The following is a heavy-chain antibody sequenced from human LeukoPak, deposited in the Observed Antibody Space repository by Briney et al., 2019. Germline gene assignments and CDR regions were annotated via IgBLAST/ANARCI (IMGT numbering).Heavy chain of an antibody. D-gene: IGHD6-6*01. Sequence: GGSLRLSCAASGFTFSSYSMNWVRQAPGKGLEWASYISSSSSTIYYADSVKGRFTISRDNAKNSLYLQMNSLRAEDTAVYYCARDIRPEGAFDIWGQGTMVTVSS. J-gene: IGHJ3*02. CDR1: GFTFSSYS. CDR3: ARDIRPEGAFDI. CDR2: ISSSSSTI. V-gene: IGHV3-48*01.